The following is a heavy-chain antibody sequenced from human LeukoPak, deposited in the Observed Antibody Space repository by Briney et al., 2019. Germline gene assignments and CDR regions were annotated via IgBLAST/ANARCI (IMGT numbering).Heavy chain of an antibody. CDR1: GFPFSNAW. CDR2: IKRKTDGGTT. Sequence: GGPLRLSCAASGFPFSNAWMSWVRKAPGRGLKWVGRIKRKTDGGTTDYAAPVKGRFTISRDDSKNTLYLQMNSLKTEDTAVYYCTTAKVYCSSTSCYTPFFDYWGQGTLVTVSS. J-gene: IGHJ4*02. CDR3: TTAKVYCSSTSCYTPFFDY. V-gene: IGHV3-15*01. D-gene: IGHD2-2*02.